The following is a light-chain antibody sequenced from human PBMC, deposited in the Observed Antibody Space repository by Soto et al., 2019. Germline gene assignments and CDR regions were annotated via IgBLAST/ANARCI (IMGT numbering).Light chain of an antibody. J-gene: IGKJ1*01. Sequence: DIQMTQSPSTLSASVGDRVIVACRASQSISTWLAWYQQKPGKAPKLLIYKASTLESGVPSRFSGSGSGTEFTLTISSLQPDDFATYYCQQYSSYPRTFGQGTKVEIK. V-gene: IGKV1-5*03. CDR1: QSISTW. CDR2: KAS. CDR3: QQYSSYPRT.